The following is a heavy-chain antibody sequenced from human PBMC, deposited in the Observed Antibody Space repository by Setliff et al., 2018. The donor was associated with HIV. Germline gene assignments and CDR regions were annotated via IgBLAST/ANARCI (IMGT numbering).Heavy chain of an antibody. CDR2: IRYDGSNK. CDR3: AKTLPTLYPPHDYYFAMDV. D-gene: IGHD2-15*01. CDR1: GFTFSSYG. J-gene: IGHJ6*02. V-gene: IGHV3-30*02. Sequence: PGESLKISCAASGFTFSSYGMHWVRQAPGKGLEWVAFIRYDGSNKYYADSVKGRFTISRDHSKNMVFLQMNSLRAEDTAVYYCAKTLPTLYPPHDYYFAMDVWGQGTTVTVSS.